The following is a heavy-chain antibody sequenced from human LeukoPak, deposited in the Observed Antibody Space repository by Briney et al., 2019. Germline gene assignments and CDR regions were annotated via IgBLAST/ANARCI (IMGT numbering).Heavy chain of an antibody. V-gene: IGHV3-33*01. CDR3: ASTMVPH. J-gene: IGHJ4*02. Sequence: PGGSLRLSCAASGFTFSSYGMHWVRQAPGKGLEWVAVTWYDGSNKYYADSVKGRFTISRDNSKNTLYLQMNSLRAEDTAVYYCASTMVPHWGQGTLVTVSS. CDR1: GFTFSSYG. CDR2: TWYDGSNK. D-gene: IGHD3-10*01.